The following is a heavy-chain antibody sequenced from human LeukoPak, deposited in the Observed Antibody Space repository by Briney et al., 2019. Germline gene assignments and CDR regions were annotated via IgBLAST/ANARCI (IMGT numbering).Heavy chain of an antibody. CDR2: INAGNGNT. D-gene: IGHD6-19*01. Sequence: ASVKVSCKASGYTFTSYAMHWVRQAPGQRLEWMGWINAGNGNTKYSQEFQGRVTITRDTSASAVYMELSSLRSDDMAVYYCARVVRYSSGPLTDLLPYYFDYWGQGTLVTVSS. CDR1: GYTFTSYA. V-gene: IGHV1-3*03. CDR3: ARVVRYSSGPLTDLLPYYFDY. J-gene: IGHJ4*02.